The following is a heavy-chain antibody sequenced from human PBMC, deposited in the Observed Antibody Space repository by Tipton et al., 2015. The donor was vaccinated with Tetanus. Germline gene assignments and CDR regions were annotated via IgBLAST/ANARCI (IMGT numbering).Heavy chain of an antibody. CDR3: ARMGFTYGQVVY. V-gene: IGHV4-59*08. CDR2: VYYTGST. CDR1: GGSMSTYY. J-gene: IGHJ4*02. D-gene: IGHD5-18*01. Sequence: TLSLTCTVSGGSMSTYYWSWIRQPPGKGLEWIGYVYYTGSTDYNPSLKSRVTISVDTSKSQFSLKLTSVTAADTATYYCARMGFTYGQVVYWGQGTLVTVAS.